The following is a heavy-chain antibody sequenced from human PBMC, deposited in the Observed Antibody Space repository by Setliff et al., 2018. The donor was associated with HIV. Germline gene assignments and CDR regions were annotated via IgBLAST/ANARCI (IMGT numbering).Heavy chain of an antibody. CDR2: IYHSGST. D-gene: IGHD6-13*01. V-gene: IGHV4-38-2*01. CDR3: AGRIATAAYYFDY. CDR1: GYSFSNGYY. J-gene: IGHJ4*02. Sequence: PSETLSLTCAVFGYSFSNGYYWGWIRQPPGKGPEWIGSIYHSGSTYYNPSLKSRVSISVDTSKNQFSLELRSVTAADTAVHYCAGRIATAAYYFDYWGRGTLVTVSS.